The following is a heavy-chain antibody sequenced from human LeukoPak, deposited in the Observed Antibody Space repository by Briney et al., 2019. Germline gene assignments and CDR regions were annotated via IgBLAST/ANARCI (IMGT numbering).Heavy chain of an antibody. V-gene: IGHV4-39*01. Sequence: SETLPLTCTVSGGSISSSSYYWGWIRQPPGKGLEWIGSIYYSGSTYYNPSLKSRVTISVDTSKNQFSLKLSSVTAADTAVYYCARSGITMVRGVTDFDYWGQGTLVTVSS. CDR1: GGSISSSSYY. CDR2: IYYSGST. J-gene: IGHJ4*02. CDR3: ARSGITMVRGVTDFDY. D-gene: IGHD3-10*01.